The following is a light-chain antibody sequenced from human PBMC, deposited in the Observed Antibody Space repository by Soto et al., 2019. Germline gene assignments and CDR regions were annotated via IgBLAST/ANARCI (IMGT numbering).Light chain of an antibody. CDR3: QQYNNWWT. V-gene: IGKV3-15*01. Sequence: EIVMTQSPATLSVSPGESATQSCRASQCVSSTLAWHQQKPGQAPRILMYDASTRATGISARFSGSGSGTEFTLTISSLQSEDFAVYYCQQYNNWWTFGQGTKVDIK. CDR2: DAS. J-gene: IGKJ1*01. CDR1: QCVSST.